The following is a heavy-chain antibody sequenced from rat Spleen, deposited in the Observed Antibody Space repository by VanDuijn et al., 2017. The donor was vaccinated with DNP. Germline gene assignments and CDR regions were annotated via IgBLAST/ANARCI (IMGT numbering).Heavy chain of an antibody. CDR3: AKDRDGGFAMDA. D-gene: IGHD1-11*01. Sequence: EVQLVESGGGLVQPGRSLKLTCAASGFTFSNYYMAWVRQAPKKGLEWVATISSSGRRTYYPDSVKGRFTISRDNADNTVYLQMNSLRSEDTATYYCAKDRDGGFAMDAWGQGTSVTVSS. V-gene: IGHV5-7*01. J-gene: IGHJ4*01. CDR2: ISSSGRRT. CDR1: GFTFSNYY.